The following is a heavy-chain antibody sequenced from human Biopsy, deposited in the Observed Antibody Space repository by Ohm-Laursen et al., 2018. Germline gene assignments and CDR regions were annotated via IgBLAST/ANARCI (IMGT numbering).Heavy chain of an antibody. V-gene: IGHV1-8*01. CDR3: ARGGYDYDY. CDR2: MTPKTGKT. D-gene: IGHD5-12*01. Sequence: ASGKVSCKASGYTFTDYDINWVRQASGQGLEWVGWMTPKTGKTGYTQKLQGRLTMTRDTSTSTAYMELSSLRSEDTAIYYCARGGYDYDYWGQGTLVTVST. J-gene: IGHJ4*02. CDR1: GYTFTDYD.